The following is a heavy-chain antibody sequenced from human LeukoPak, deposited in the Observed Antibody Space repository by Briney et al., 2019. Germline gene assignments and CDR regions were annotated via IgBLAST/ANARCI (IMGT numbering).Heavy chain of an antibody. CDR3: ARSPGIWNEYGRLEY. CDR2: IFHTGTT. J-gene: IGHJ4*02. CDR1: GDSISSGGHY. D-gene: IGHD1-1*01. V-gene: IGHV4-31*11. Sequence: PSETLSLTCAVSGDSISSGGHYWHWLRQRPGNGLEWIGYIFHTGTTYYNPSLKSRVTISVDTSKSHFSLKLSSVTAADTAVYYCARSPGIWNEYGRLEYWGQGALVTVSS.